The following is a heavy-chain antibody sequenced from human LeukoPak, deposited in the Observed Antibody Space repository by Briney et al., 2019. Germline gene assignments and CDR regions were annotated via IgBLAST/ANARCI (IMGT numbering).Heavy chain of an antibody. CDR2: IYPGDSDT. J-gene: IGHJ4*02. V-gene: IGHV5-51*01. D-gene: IGHD1-26*01. CDR1: GSFFTSYW. CDR3: ARVKDSGSDY. Sequence: KLGESLQISCKGSGSFFTSYWIGWVRQLPGKGLEWMGIIYPGDSDTRYSPSFQGQVTISADKSISTAYLQWSSLKASDTAMYYCARVKDSGSDYWGQGTLVTVSS.